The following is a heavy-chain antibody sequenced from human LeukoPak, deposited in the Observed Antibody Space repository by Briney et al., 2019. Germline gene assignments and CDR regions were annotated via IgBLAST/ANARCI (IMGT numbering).Heavy chain of an antibody. Sequence: PSETLSLTCTVSGDSISSNEYYWAWIRQAPGKGLEWIGTIYYSGSTYYNPSLKSRVTVSVDTSTKFSLKLSSVTAADTAVYYCARKLFYCTTTSCPYYFDYWGQGSLVTVSS. D-gene: IGHD2-2*01. CDR1: GDSISSNEYY. J-gene: IGHJ4*02. V-gene: IGHV4-39*07. CDR2: IYYSGST. CDR3: ARKLFYCTTTSCPYYFDY.